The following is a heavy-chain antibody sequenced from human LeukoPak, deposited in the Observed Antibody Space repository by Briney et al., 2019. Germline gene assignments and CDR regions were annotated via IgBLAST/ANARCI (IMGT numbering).Heavy chain of an antibody. D-gene: IGHD3-3*01. CDR3: AKEARGGITIFGVVQMGPLDH. CDR1: GFTFSSYA. J-gene: IGHJ4*02. Sequence: PGGSLRLSCAASGFTFSSYAMSWVRQAPGKGLEWVSAISGSGGSTYYADSVKGRFTISRDNSKNTLYLQMNSLRAEDTAVYYCAKEARGGITIFGVVQMGPLDHWGQGTLVTVSS. V-gene: IGHV3-23*01. CDR2: ISGSGGST.